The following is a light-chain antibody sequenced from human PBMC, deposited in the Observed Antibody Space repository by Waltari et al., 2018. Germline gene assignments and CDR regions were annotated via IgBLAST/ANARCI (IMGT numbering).Light chain of an antibody. CDR3: QQSYTSPEIT. CDR2: AAY. V-gene: IGKV1-39*01. Sequence: DIQMTQSPSSLSAAVGDRVTITCRASRSIGSYVNWYQQKPGKAPDLLIFAAYNLQFGVPLRFSGSGSGTDFSLTISGLQPEDSATYYCQQSYTSPEITFGGGTKVEIK. CDR1: RSIGSY. J-gene: IGKJ4*01.